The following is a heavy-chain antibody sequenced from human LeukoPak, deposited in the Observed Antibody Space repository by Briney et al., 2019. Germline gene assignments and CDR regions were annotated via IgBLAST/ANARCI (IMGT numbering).Heavy chain of an antibody. J-gene: IGHJ3*02. CDR2: IYPGDSDT. CDR1: GYSFTSYW. CDR3: ARHTDYVWGSGALGAFDI. D-gene: IGHD3-16*01. V-gene: IGHV5-51*01. Sequence: GESLKISCKGSGYSFTSYWIGWVRQMPGKGLEWMGIIYPGDSDTRYSPSFQGQVTISADKSISTAYLQWSSLKASDTAMYYCARHTDYVWGSGALGAFDIWGQGTMVTVSS.